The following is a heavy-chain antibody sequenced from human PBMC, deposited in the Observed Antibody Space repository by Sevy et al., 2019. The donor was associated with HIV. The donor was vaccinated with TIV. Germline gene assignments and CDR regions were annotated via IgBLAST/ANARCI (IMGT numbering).Heavy chain of an antibody. J-gene: IGHJ4*02. D-gene: IGHD2-15*01. CDR2: INPSGGSI. CDR3: AGDVRYCSGGSCYYFDY. CDR1: GYTFTSYY. Sequence: ASVKVSCKASGYTFTSYYMHWVRQAPGQGLEWMGIINPSGGSISYAQKFQGRVTMTRDTSTSTVYMELSSLRSEDTAVYYCAGDVRYCSGGSCYYFDYWGQGTLVTVSS. V-gene: IGHV1-46*01.